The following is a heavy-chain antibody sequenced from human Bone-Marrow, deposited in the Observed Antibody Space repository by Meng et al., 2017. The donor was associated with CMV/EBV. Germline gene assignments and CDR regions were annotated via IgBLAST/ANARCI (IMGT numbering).Heavy chain of an antibody. J-gene: IGHJ4*02. CDR1: GGTFSHYG. V-gene: IGHV1-69*05. Sequence: SVKVSCKASGGTFSHYGFTWVRQAPGQGLEFMGGIIPIYSTPNYAQKFRGRVTISTDESTSTAYMELNRLKSEDRAMYYYAVNYKILTGYVTGFDYWGQGTLVTVSS. CDR3: AVNYKILTGYVTGFDY. CDR2: IIPIYSTP. D-gene: IGHD3-9*01.